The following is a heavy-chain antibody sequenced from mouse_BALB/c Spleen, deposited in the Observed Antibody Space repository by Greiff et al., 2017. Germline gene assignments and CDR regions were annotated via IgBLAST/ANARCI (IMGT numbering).Heavy chain of an antibody. J-gene: IGHJ3*01. CDR1: GYTFTDYN. Sequence: VQLQQSGPELVKPGASVKISCKASGYTFTDYNMHWVKQSHGKSLEWIGYIYPYNGGTGYNQKFKSKATLTVDNSSSTAYMELRSLTSEDSAVYYCARRDGYFAYWGQGTLVTVSA. D-gene: IGHD2-3*01. V-gene: IGHV1S29*02. CDR3: ARRDGYFAY. CDR2: IYPYNGGT.